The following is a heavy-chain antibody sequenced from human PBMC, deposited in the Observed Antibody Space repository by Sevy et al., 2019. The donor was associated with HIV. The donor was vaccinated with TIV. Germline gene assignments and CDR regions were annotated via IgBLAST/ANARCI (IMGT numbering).Heavy chain of an antibody. CDR1: GGSVSSGSYY. CDR3: ARDRGYCTGGVCNNWAGYGMDV. D-gene: IGHD2-8*02. Sequence: SETLSLTCTVSGGSVSSGSYYWSWIRQPPGKGLEWIGYIYYSGSTNYNPSLKSRVTISVDTSKNQFSLKLSSVTAADTAGYYCARDRGYCTGGVCNNWAGYGMDVWGQGTTVTVSS. V-gene: IGHV4-61*01. J-gene: IGHJ6*02. CDR2: IYYSGST.